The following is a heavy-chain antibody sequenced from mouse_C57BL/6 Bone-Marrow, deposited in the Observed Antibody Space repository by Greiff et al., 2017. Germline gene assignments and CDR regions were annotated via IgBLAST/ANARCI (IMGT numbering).Heavy chain of an antibody. CDR1: GFTFSSYG. V-gene: IGHV5-6*01. CDR2: ISSGGSYT. CDR3: ARVRGGSYFDY. J-gene: IGHJ2*01. Sequence: EVQVVESGGDLVKPGGSLKLSCAASGFTFSSYGMSWVRQTPDKRLEWVATISSGGSYTYYPDSVKGRFTISRDNAKNTLYLQMSSLKSEDTAMYYCARVRGGSYFDYWGQGTTLTVSS. D-gene: IGHD2-14*01.